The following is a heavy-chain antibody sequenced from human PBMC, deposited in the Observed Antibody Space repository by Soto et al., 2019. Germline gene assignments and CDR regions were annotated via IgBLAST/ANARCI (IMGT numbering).Heavy chain of an antibody. V-gene: IGHV1-8*01. D-gene: IGHD7-27*01. CDR1: GYTFTNYE. J-gene: IGHJ4*02. CDR2: MNPNSGHT. Sequence: QVQLVQSGAEVKKPGASVKVSCKASGYTFTNYEINWVRQATGQGLEWMGRMNPNSGHTGYAQKFQGRVTMTRNTSISTAYMELSRLRSGDPAVYYCASFLTATGELLGYWGQGTLVTVSS. CDR3: ASFLTATGELLGY.